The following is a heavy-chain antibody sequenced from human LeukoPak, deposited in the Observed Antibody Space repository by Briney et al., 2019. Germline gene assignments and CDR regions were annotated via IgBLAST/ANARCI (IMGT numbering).Heavy chain of an antibody. CDR1: GFTLSQYA. Sequence: GRSLRLSCAASGFTLSQYAMHWVRQAPGKGLEWEAAIWYDGSNDYYADSVKGRFTISRDNSKNTLSLQMNSLRAEDTAVYYCAREADCSGGSCYRGAFDIWGQGTMVTVSS. D-gene: IGHD2-15*01. J-gene: IGHJ3*02. V-gene: IGHV3-33*01. CDR2: IWYDGSND. CDR3: AREADCSGGSCYRGAFDI.